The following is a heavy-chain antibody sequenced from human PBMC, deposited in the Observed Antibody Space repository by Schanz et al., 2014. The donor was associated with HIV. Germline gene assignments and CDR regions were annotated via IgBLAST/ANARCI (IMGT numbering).Heavy chain of an antibody. CDR3: ARDLHDYGDARTDY. CDR1: GFTFSSYA. J-gene: IGHJ4*02. CDR2: ISGSCGST. Sequence: EVQLVESGGGLVKPGRSLRLSCTASGFTFSSYAMSWVRQAPGKGLEWVSAISGSCGSTYYADSVKGRFTISRDNSKNTLYLQMNTLKAEDTAVYYCARDLHDYGDARTDYWGQGILVTVSS. D-gene: IGHD4-17*01. V-gene: IGHV3-23*04.